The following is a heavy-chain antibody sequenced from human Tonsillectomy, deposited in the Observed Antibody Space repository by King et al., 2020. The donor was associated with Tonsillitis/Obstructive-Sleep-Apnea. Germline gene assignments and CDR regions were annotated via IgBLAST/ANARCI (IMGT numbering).Heavy chain of an antibody. Sequence: VQLVQSGAEVKEPGASVKVSCKASGYTFSNYGISWVRQAPGQGLEWMGWVSADNGNTNYAQKLQDRVTMTTDTSTSTAYMELRSLKSDDTAVYYCARGEGVHSYVFGTDCWGQGTLVTVSS. CDR2: VSADNGNT. CDR1: GYTFSNYG. V-gene: IGHV1-18*01. CDR3: ARGEGVHSYVFGTDC. D-gene: IGHD5-18*01. J-gene: IGHJ4*02.